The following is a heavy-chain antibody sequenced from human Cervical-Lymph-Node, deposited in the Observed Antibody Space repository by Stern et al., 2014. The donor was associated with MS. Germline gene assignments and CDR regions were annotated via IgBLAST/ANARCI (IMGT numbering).Heavy chain of an antibody. CDR2: IGTAGDT. D-gene: IGHD3-10*01. J-gene: IGHJ6*02. CDR1: GFTFSTYD. Sequence: EVQLVESGGGLVQPGGSLRLSCAASGFTFSTYDMHWVRQATGKGLEWVSAIGTAGDTYYPASVKGRFTISRENAKNSLYLQMNSLRDGDTAVYYCARDRSPYGSGSQGMDVGGQGTTVTVSS. CDR3: ARDRSPYGSGSQGMDV. V-gene: IGHV3-13*01.